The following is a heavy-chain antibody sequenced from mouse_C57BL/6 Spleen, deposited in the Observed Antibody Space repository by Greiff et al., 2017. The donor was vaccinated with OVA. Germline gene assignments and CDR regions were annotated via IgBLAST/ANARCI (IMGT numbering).Heavy chain of an antibody. CDR3: ARIYDYDGDYAMDY. CDR2: IHPNSGST. Sequence: QVQLQQSGAELVKPGASVKLSCKASGYTFTSYWMHWVKQRPGQGLEWIGMIHPNSGSTNYNEKFKSKATLTVAKSSSTAYMQLSSLTSEDSAVYYCARIYDYDGDYAMDYWGQGTSVTVSS. V-gene: IGHV1-64*01. D-gene: IGHD2-4*01. J-gene: IGHJ4*01. CDR1: GYTFTSYW.